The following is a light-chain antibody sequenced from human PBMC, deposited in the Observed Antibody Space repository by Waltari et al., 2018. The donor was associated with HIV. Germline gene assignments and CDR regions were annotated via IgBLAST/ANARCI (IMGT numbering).Light chain of an antibody. CDR1: SSDVGGWNY. V-gene: IGLV2-14*01. J-gene: IGLJ2*01. CDR3: SSYTSSSTPVV. CDR2: EVS. Sequence: QSALTQPASVSGSPGQSITISCTGTSSDVGGWNYVSWYQHYPGKAPKLMIYEVSNRPSGVSNRFSGSKSGNTASLTISGLQAEDEADYYCSSYTSSSTPVVFGGGTKLTVL.